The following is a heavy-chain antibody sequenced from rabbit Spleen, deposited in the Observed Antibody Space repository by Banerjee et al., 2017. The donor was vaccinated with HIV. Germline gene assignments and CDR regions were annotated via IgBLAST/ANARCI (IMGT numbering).Heavy chain of an antibody. V-gene: IGHV1S7*01. CDR3: ARDGAGGSYFAL. CDR1: GFTLSSYY. CDR2: IDPVFGIT. Sequence: QLEESAGGLVQPGGSLKLSCKASGFTLSSYYMNWVCQAPGKGLEWIGYIDPVFGITYYANWVNGRFSISRENAQNTVFLQMTSLTAADTATYFCARDGAGGSYFALWGQGTLVTVS. D-gene: IGHD8-1*01. J-gene: IGHJ3*01.